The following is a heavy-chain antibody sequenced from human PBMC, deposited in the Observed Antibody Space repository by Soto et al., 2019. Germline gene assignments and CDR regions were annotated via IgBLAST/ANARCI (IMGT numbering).Heavy chain of an antibody. V-gene: IGHV3-23*01. CDR2: ISGSGGST. D-gene: IGHD3-22*01. Sequence: GGSLRLSCAASGFTFSSYAMSWVRQAPGKGLEWVSAISGSGGSTYYADSVKGRFTISRDNSKNTLYLQMNSLRAEDTAVYYCAKAEDYYDSSGYYPPDYWGQGTLVTVSS. CDR1: GFTFSSYA. J-gene: IGHJ4*02. CDR3: AKAEDYYDSSGYYPPDY.